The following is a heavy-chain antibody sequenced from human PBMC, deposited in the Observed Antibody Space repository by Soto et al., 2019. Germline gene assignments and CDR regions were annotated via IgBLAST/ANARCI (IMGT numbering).Heavy chain of an antibody. CDR1: GGTFSNYA. D-gene: IGHD3-10*01. V-gene: IGHV1-69*13. CDR3: ARDRNFYGSGSPPPDFGY. Sequence: SVKVSCKASGGTFSNYAISWVRQAPGQGLEWMGGIIPILDAVFYAPKFQGRVTITADESTSTAYIQLSSLRSEDTAMYYCARDRNFYGSGSPPPDFGYWGQGTLVTVSS. J-gene: IGHJ4*02. CDR2: IIPILDAV.